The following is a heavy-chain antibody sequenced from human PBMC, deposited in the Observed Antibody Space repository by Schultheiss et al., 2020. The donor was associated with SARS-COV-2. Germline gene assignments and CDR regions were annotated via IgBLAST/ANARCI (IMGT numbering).Heavy chain of an antibody. J-gene: IGHJ3*02. CDR1: GGTFSSYA. CDR2: IIPIFGTA. V-gene: IGHV1-69*13. D-gene: IGHD1-26*01. CDR3: ARDRRSGSYSGIDAFDI. Sequence: SVKVSCKASGGTFSSYAISWVRQAPGQGLEWMGGIIPIFGTANYAQKFQGRVTITADESTSTAYMELSSLRSEDTAVYYCARDRRSGSYSGIDAFDIWGQGTMVTVS.